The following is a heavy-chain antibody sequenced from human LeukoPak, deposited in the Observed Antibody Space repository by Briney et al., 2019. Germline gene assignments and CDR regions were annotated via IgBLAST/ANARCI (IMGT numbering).Heavy chain of an antibody. CDR1: GYTFSSYY. V-gene: IGHV1-46*01. D-gene: IGHD4-17*01. Sequence: ASLKVSCKASGYTFSSYYIHWVRQAPGQGLEWMGIFYASDGTSRYAQKFQGRVTMTRDTATSTVYMELSSLISGDTAVYYCAKELAHYGDYQIFDYWGQGTLVTVSS. CDR3: AKELAHYGDYQIFDY. J-gene: IGHJ4*02. CDR2: FYASDGTS.